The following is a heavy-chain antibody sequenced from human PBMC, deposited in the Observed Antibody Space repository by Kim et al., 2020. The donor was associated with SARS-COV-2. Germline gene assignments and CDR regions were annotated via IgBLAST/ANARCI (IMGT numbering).Heavy chain of an antibody. D-gene: IGHD3-22*01. CDR1: GFTFSSYA. Sequence: GGSLRLSCAASGFTFSSYAMHWVRQAPGKGLEWVAVISYDGSNKYYADSVKGRFTISRDNSKNTLYLQMNSLRAEDTAVYYCASPYDSSGYSYFDYWGQG. J-gene: IGHJ4*02. CDR2: ISYDGSNK. V-gene: IGHV3-30-3*01. CDR3: ASPYDSSGYSYFDY.